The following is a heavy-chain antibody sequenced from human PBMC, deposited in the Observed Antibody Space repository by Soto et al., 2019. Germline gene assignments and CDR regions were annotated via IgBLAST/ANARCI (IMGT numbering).Heavy chain of an antibody. D-gene: IGHD2-21*01. Sequence: QLVESGGGLVQPGGSLRLSCAASGFTFSKAWMSWVRQAPGKGLEWIGRLKTKSDGERTDYITPVKGRFTISRDDSKNTVYLQMNSLKTEDTAVYYCTTGIKVTWGQGTLVTVSS. CDR2: LKTKSDGERT. J-gene: IGHJ5*02. V-gene: IGHV3-15*01. CDR3: TTGIKVT. CDR1: GFTFSKAW.